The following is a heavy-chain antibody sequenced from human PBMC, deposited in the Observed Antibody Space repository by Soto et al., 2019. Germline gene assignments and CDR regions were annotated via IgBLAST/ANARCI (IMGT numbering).Heavy chain of an antibody. CDR3: ARAYYDFLTGYYTPINWFDP. CDR1: GGSISSGGYS. CDR2: IYHSGST. J-gene: IGHJ5*02. V-gene: IGHV4-30-2*01. Sequence: SETLSLSCAVSGGSISSGGYSWSWIRQPPGKGLEWIGYIYHSGSTYYNPSLKSRVTISVDRSKNQFSLKLSSVTAADTAVYYCARAYYDFLTGYYTPINWFDPCAQGTLVT. D-gene: IGHD3-9*01.